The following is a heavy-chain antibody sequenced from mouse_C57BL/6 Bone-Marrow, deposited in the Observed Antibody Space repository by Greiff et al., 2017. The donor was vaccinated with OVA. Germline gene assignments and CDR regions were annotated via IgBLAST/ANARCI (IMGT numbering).Heavy chain of an antibody. D-gene: IGHD2-3*01. CDR3: ARLIYDGYSYYAMDY. Sequence: VKQRPGQGLEWIGAIDTSDSYTSYNQKFKGKATLTVDESSSTAYMQLSSLTSEDSAVYYCARLIYDGYSYYAMDYWGQGTSVTVSS. CDR2: IDTSDSYT. V-gene: IGHV1-69*02. J-gene: IGHJ4*01.